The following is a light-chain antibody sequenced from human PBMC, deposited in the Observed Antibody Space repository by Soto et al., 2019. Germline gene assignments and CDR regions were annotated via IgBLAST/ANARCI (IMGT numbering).Light chain of an antibody. Sequence: DIQMTQSPSSLSASVGDRVTITCRASQSISNYLNWYQQKPGKAPKVLIYAASSLQSGVPSRFSGSGSGTDFTLTISGLQPDDFATYYCQQYHTFSIAFGQGTRLENK. J-gene: IGKJ5*01. CDR3: QQYHTFSIA. CDR1: QSISNY. CDR2: AAS. V-gene: IGKV1-39*01.